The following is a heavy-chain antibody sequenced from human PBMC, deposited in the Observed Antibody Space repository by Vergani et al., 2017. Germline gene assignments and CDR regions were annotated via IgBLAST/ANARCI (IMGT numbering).Heavy chain of an antibody. V-gene: IGHV1-45*02. CDR1: GYTFTYRY. CDR2: ITPFHGNT. CDR3: ALAESSTSCINSVCITPETGSWFDP. Sequence: QMQLVQSGAAVKKTGSSVKVSCKASGYTFTYRYLHWVRQAPGQALEWMGWITPFHGNTNYAQKFQDRVTITRDRSMSTAYMELSSLRSEDTAMYYCALAESSTSCINSVCITPETGSWFDPWGQGTLVTVSS. D-gene: IGHD2-2*01. J-gene: IGHJ5*02.